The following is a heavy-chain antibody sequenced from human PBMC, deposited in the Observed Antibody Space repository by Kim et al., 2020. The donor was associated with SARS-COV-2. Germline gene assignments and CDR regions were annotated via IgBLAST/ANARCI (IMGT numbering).Heavy chain of an antibody. CDR1: KFTFSINW. D-gene: IGHD2-15*01. Sequence: GGSLRLSCVVSKFTFSINWMIWVRQAPGKGLEWVAKIKEDGSEKYYAESVEGRFTISRDNAKNSLYLQMNSLSAEDTAVYYCARDRRYSLDYWGQGTLVTVSS. CDR2: IKEDGSEK. J-gene: IGHJ4*02. V-gene: IGHV3-7*01. CDR3: ARDRRYSLDY.